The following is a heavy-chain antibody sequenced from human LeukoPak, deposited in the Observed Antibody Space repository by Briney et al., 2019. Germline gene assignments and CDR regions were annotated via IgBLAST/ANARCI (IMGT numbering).Heavy chain of an antibody. CDR2: IRYDGSNK. Sequence: PGGSLRLSCAASGFTFSSYGMHWVRQAPGKGLEWVAFIRYDGSNKYYADSVKGRFTISRDNSKNTLYLQMNSLRAEDTAVYYCAKDPGRQLQGFYMDVWGKGTTVTVSS. CDR1: GFTFSSYG. J-gene: IGHJ6*03. CDR3: AKDPGRQLQGFYMDV. D-gene: IGHD1-1*01. V-gene: IGHV3-30*02.